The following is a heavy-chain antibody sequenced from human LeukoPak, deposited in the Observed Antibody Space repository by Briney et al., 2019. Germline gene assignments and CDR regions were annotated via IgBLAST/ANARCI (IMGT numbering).Heavy chain of an antibody. CDR3: ARTGYSSNWVDY. CDR1: GGSISSSSYY. Sequence: SETLSLTCTVSGGSISSSSYYWGWIRQPPGKGLEWIGSIYYSGSTYYNPSLKSRVTISVDTSKNQFSLKLSSVTAADTAVYYCARTGYSSNWVDYWGQGTLVTVSS. CDR2: IYYSGST. J-gene: IGHJ4*02. V-gene: IGHV4-39*07. D-gene: IGHD6-13*01.